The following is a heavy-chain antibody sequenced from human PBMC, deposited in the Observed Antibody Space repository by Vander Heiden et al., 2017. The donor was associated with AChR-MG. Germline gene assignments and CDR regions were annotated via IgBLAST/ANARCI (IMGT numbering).Heavy chain of an antibody. Sequence: EVQLVESGGGLVQPGGSLRLSCAASGFTFSSYWVHWVRQAPGKGLVWFSRINTDGSSTSYADSVKGRFTISRDNAKNTLYLQMNSLRAEDTALYYCARSSTVVPAAMRFWGQGTLLTVSS. CDR2: INTDGSST. D-gene: IGHD2-2*01. CDR3: ARSSTVVPAAMRF. CDR1: GFTFSSYW. J-gene: IGHJ4*02. V-gene: IGHV3-74*01.